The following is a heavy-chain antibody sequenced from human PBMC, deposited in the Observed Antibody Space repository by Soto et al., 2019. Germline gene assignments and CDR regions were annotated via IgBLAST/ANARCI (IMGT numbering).Heavy chain of an antibody. Sequence: QVQLQQWGAGLLKPSETLSLTCAVYGGSFSGYYWSWIRQPPGKGLEWIGEINHSGSTNYNPSLKSRVTISVDTYKNQFSLKLSSVTAAATAVYYCARSAAIFGVVIIHDGMDVWGQGTTVTVSS. V-gene: IGHV4-34*01. D-gene: IGHD3-3*01. CDR1: GGSFSGYY. CDR2: INHSGST. CDR3: ARSAAIFGVVIIHDGMDV. J-gene: IGHJ6*02.